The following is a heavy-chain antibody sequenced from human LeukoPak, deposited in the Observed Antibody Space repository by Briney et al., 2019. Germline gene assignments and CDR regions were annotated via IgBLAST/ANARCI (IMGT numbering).Heavy chain of an antibody. J-gene: IGHJ4*02. V-gene: IGHV3-20*04. CDR1: GFTFDDYG. CDR2: INWNGGST. D-gene: IGHD3-3*01. Sequence: GGSLRLSCAAPGFTFDDYGMSWVRQAPGKGLEWVSGINWNGGSTGYADSVKGRFTISRDNAKNSLYLQMNSLRAEDTALYYCARGARFLDPKSIDYWGQGTLVTVSS. CDR3: ARGARFLDPKSIDY.